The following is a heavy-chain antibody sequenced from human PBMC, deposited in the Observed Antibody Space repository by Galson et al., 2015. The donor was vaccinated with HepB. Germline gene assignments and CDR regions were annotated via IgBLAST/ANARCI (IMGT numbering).Heavy chain of an antibody. D-gene: IGHD5-18*01. CDR3: ARDYVEDTAMVTGAFDI. CDR2: IIPIFGTA. CDR1: GGTFSSYA. Sequence: SVKVSCKASGGTFSSYAISWVRQAPGQGLEWMGGIIPIFGTANYAQKFQGRVTITADESTSTAYMELSSLRSEDTAVYYCARDYVEDTAMVTGAFDIWGQGTMVTVSS. V-gene: IGHV1-69*13. J-gene: IGHJ3*02.